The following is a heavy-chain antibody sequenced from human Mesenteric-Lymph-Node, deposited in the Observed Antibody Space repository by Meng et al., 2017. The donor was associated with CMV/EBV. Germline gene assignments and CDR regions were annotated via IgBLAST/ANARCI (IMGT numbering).Heavy chain of an antibody. CDR2: INPNSGGT. CDR3: ARVLGYCSSTSCYARAGMDV. CDR1: GYTFTGYY. Sequence: ASVKVSCKASGYTFTGYYMHWVRQAPGQGLEWMGWINPNSGGTNYAQKFQGRVTMTRDTSISTAYMELSRLRSDDTVVYYCARVLGYCSSTSCYARAGMDVWGQGTTVTVSS. J-gene: IGHJ6*02. D-gene: IGHD2-2*01. V-gene: IGHV1-2*02.